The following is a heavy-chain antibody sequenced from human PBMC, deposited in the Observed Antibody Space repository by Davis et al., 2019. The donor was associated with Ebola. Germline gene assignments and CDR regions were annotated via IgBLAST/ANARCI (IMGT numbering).Heavy chain of an antibody. Sequence: ASVKVSCKASGYTFSDYYIHWVRQAPGQGLEWMGWINPNSGGTNYAQKFQGRVAMTRDTSTRTVYMELSSLRSEDTAVYYCARGRGHYESSGGDYWGQGTLVTVSS. V-gene: IGHV1-2*02. J-gene: IGHJ4*02. CDR2: INPNSGGT. CDR3: ARGRGHYESSGGDY. CDR1: GYTFSDYY. D-gene: IGHD3-22*01.